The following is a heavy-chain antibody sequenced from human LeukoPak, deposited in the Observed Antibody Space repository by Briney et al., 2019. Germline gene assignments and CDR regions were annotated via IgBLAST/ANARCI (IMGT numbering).Heavy chain of an antibody. Sequence: SQTLSLTCALSGDSVSSNSAAWNWIRQSPSRGLEWLGRTYYRSKWYNDYAVSVKSRITINPDTSKNQFSLQLNSVTPEDTAVYYCARVGAGYSSSWFYNWFDPWGQGTLVTVSS. V-gene: IGHV6-1*01. D-gene: IGHD6-13*01. CDR3: ARVGAGYSSSWFYNWFDP. CDR2: TYYRSKWYN. J-gene: IGHJ5*02. CDR1: GDSVSSNSAA.